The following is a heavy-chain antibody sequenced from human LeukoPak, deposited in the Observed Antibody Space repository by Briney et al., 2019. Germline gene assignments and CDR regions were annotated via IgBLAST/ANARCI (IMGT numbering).Heavy chain of an antibody. CDR3: ARDIPTHCSGGSCHGTPWFDP. CDR2: ISSSSSYI. CDR1: GFTFSSYS. J-gene: IGHJ5*02. V-gene: IGHV3-21*01. D-gene: IGHD2-15*01. Sequence: GGSLRLSCAASGFTFSSYSMNWVRQAPGKGLEWVSSISSSSSYIHYADSVKGRFTISRDNAKNSLYLQMNSLRAEDTAVYYCARDIPTHCSGGSCHGTPWFDPWGQGTLVTVSS.